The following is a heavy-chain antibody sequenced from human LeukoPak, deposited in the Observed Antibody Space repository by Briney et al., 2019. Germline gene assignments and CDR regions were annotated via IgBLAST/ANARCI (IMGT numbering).Heavy chain of an antibody. CDR3: AELGITMIGGV. CDR1: GFTFSSYE. CDR2: ISSSGSTV. V-gene: IGHV3-48*03. Sequence: GGSLRLSCAASGFTFSSYEMNWVRQAPGKGLEWVSYISSSGSTVYYADSVKGRFTISRDNAKNSLYLQMNSLRAEDTAVYHCAELGITMIGGVWGKGTTVTISS. J-gene: IGHJ6*04. D-gene: IGHD3-10*02.